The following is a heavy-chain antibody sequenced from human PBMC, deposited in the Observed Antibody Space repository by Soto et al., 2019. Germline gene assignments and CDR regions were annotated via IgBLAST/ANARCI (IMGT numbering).Heavy chain of an antibody. V-gene: IGHV4-59*08. J-gene: IGHJ4*02. CDR1: GGSISSYY. D-gene: IGHD4-17*01. CDR3: ARGHDYGDYYFDY. Sequence: PSETLSLTCTVSGGSISSYYWSWIRQPPGKGLEWIGYIYYSGSTNYNPSLKSRVTISVDTSKNQFSLKLSSVTAADTAVHYCARGHDYGDYYFDYWGQGTLVTVSS. CDR2: IYYSGST.